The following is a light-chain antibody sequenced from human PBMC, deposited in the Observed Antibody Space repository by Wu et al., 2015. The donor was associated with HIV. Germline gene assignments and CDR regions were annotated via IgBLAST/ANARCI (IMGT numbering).Light chain of an antibody. CDR1: QRISSS. CDR2: GAS. J-gene: IGKJ2*03. V-gene: IGKV3-15*01. Sequence: EIVMTQSPATLSVSPGERATLSCRASQRISSSLAWYQHRPGQAPRLLIYGASTRATGIPARFSGSGSGTEFTLTISSLQSEDFAVYYCQQYNNWPPDSFGQGTKLEIK. CDR3: QQYNNWPPDS.